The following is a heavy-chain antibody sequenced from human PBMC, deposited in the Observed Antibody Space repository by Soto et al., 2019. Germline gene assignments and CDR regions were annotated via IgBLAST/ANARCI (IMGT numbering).Heavy chain of an antibody. Sequence: SETLSLTCTVSGGSISSGGYYWSWIRQHPGKGLEWIGYIYYSGSTYYNPSLKSRVTISVDTSKNQFSLKLSSVTAADTAVYYCASRFLESFYGMDVWGQGTTVTVSS. CDR3: ASRFLESFYGMDV. V-gene: IGHV4-31*03. J-gene: IGHJ6*02. CDR2: IYYSGST. D-gene: IGHD3-3*01. CDR1: GGSISSGGYY.